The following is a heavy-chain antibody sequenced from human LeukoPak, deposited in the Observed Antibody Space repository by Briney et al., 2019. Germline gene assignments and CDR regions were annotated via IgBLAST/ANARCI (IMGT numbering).Heavy chain of an antibody. CDR1: GFAFSTYS. D-gene: IGHD1-26*01. J-gene: IGHJ3*02. CDR2: ITSGSSTI. Sequence: GGSLRLSRAASGFAFSTYSMNWVRQAPGKGLEWVSYITSGSSTIYYADSVKGRFTISRDNAKNSLYLQMNSLRAEDTAVYYCARAIYSGSLGDAFDIWGQGTMVTVSS. V-gene: IGHV3-48*01. CDR3: ARAIYSGSLGDAFDI.